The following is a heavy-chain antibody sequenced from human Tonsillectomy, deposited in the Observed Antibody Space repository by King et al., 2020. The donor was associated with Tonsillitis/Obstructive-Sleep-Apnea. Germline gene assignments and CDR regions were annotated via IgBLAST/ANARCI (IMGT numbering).Heavy chain of an antibody. J-gene: IGHJ6*04. V-gene: IGHV4-39*01. CDR1: GGSISSSSYY. CDR3: ARGVECSRTSCQLWV. D-gene: IGHD2-2*01. Sequence: QLQESGPGLVKPSETLSLTCTVSGGSISSSSYYWGWIRQPPGRGLEWIGSIYYSGSTYYNPSLKSRVTISVDTSKNQFSLKLSSVTTPDTAVYYCARGVECSRTSCQLWVWGKGTTVTVSS. CDR2: IYYSGST.